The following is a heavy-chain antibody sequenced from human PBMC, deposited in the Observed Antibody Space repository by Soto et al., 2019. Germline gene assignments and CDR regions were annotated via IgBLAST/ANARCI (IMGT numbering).Heavy chain of an antibody. V-gene: IGHV1-18*01. CDR1: GYTFTS. J-gene: IGHJ3*01. Sequence: QLQLVQYGAEVKKPAASVKVSCKASGYTFTSFSWVRQAPGQGLEWMGWISAYNGNTNYAQKLQGRVTMTTDTSTSTAYMELRSLRSDDTAVYYCASETSVNAFEVWGQGTMVTVSS. CDR2: ISAYNGNT. CDR3: ASETSVNAFEV. D-gene: IGHD3-3*01.